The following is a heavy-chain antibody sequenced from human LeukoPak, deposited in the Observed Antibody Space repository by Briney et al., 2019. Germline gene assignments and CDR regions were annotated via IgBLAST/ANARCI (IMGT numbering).Heavy chain of an antibody. CDR1: GFTFSGSA. V-gene: IGHV3-73*01. CDR2: IRSKANSYAT. Sequence: SGGSLRLSXAASGFTFSGSAMHWVRQASGKGLEWVGRIRSKANSYATAYAASVKGRFTISRDDSKNTAYLQMNSLKTEDTAVYYCTRPICGGDCYDYWGQGTLVTVSS. D-gene: IGHD2-21*01. CDR3: TRPICGGDCYDY. J-gene: IGHJ4*02.